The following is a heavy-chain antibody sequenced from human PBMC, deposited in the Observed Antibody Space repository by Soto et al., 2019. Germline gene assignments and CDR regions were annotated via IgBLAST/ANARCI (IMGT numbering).Heavy chain of an antibody. V-gene: IGHV3-30*03. Sequence: GGSLRLSCVGSGFIFSNYGMHWVRQAPGKGLEWVAFISYDGSDILYADSVKGRFTISRDNSKSTLFLHMNRPTAEDTAIYFCAIVRVADSSLDHWGQGTLVTV. CDR1: GFIFSNYG. J-gene: IGHJ4*02. CDR3: AIVRVADSSLDH. CDR2: ISYDGSDI. D-gene: IGHD3-10*02.